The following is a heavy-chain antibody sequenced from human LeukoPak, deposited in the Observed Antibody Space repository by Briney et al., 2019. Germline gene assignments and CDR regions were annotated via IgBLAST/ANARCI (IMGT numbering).Heavy chain of an antibody. V-gene: IGHV4-59*01. Sequence: KPSETLSLTCTASGGSISSYYWSWIRQPPGKGLEWIGYIYYSGSTNYNPSLKSRVTISVDTSKNQFSLKLSSVTAADTAVYYCAGTRDGVDYWGQGTLVTVSS. CDR1: GGSISSYY. J-gene: IGHJ4*02. D-gene: IGHD1-1*01. CDR3: AGTRDGVDY. CDR2: IYYSGST.